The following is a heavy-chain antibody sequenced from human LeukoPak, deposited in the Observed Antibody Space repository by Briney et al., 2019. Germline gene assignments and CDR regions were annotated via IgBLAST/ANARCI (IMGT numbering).Heavy chain of an antibody. J-gene: IGHJ4*02. Sequence: GESPKVSCKGSGYKFTTYWIAWMRQMPGQGLEWLGIIYPRDSDTRYSPSFEGQVSISVDTSIDTAYLQWSSVKASDTAMYYCARLLAAPYYINFWGQGTLVTVSS. V-gene: IGHV5-51*01. CDR1: GYKFTTYW. CDR3: ARLLAAPYYINF. D-gene: IGHD6-25*01. CDR2: IYPRDSDT.